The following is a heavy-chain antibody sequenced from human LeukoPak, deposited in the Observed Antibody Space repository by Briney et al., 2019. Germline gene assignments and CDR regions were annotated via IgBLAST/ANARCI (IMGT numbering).Heavy chain of an antibody. J-gene: IGHJ4*02. CDR3: AKVLLWFGEYPVFDY. CDR1: GFTFSSYA. D-gene: IGHD3-10*01. V-gene: IGHV3-23*01. CDR2: ISGSGGST. Sequence: AGGSLRLSCAASGFTFSSYAMSWVRQAPGKGLEWVSAISGSGGSTYYADSVKGRFTISRDNSKNTLYLQMNSLRAEDTAVYYCAKVLLWFGEYPVFDYWGQGTLVTVSS.